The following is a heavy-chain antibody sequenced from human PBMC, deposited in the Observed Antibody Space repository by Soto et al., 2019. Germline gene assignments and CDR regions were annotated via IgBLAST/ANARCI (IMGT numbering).Heavy chain of an antibody. V-gene: IGHV3-66*01. D-gene: IGHD2-15*01. CDR3: ARVSPYCSGGSCYALDS. J-gene: IGHJ4*02. CDR1: GFTVSSNY. Sequence: EVQLVESGGGLVQPGGSLRLSCAASGFTVSSNYMSWVRQAPGKGLEWVSVIYSGGSTYYADSVKGRFTISRDNSKNTLYLQMNSLRAEDTAVYYCARVSPYCSGGSCYALDSWGQGTLVTVSS. CDR2: IYSGGST.